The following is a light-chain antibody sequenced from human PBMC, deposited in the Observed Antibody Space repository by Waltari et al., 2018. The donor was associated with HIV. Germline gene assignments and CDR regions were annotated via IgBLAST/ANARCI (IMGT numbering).Light chain of an antibody. Sequence: DIVSTQSPDSQAVSLGERATINSKSRQTVLYTSNNITYLAWYQPKPGQPPKLLIYWASTRESGVPDRFSGSGSGTDFTLTISSLQAEDVAVYFCQQYYSVPPTFGQGTKVEIK. CDR2: WAS. CDR3: QQYYSVPPT. V-gene: IGKV4-1*01. CDR1: QTVLYTSNNITY. J-gene: IGKJ1*01.